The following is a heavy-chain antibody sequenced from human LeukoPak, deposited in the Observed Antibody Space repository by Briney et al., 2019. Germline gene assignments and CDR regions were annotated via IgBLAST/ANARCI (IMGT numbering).Heavy chain of an antibody. D-gene: IGHD3-9*01. V-gene: IGHV3-64*01. J-gene: IGHJ4*02. Sequence: GGSLRLSCAASGFTCSSYAMHWVRQAPGKGLEYVSAISSNGGSTYYANSVKGRFTISRDNSKNTLYLQMGSLRAEDMAVYYCARGHETYYDILTGSDYWGQGTLVTVSS. CDR2: ISSNGGST. CDR1: GFTCSSYA. CDR3: ARGHETYYDILTGSDY.